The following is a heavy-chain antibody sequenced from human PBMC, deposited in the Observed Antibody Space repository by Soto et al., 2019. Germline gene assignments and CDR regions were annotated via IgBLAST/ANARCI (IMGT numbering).Heavy chain of an antibody. V-gene: IGHV1-46*03. CDR1: GYSFTSYY. CDR2: INPSGGST. J-gene: IGHJ4*02. CDR3: ARDIAAAGSGY. D-gene: IGHD6-13*01. Sequence: QVQLVQSGAEVKKPGASVKVSCKASGYSFTSYYMHWVRQAPGQGLEWMGIINPSGGSTSYAQKFQGRVTMTRDTSTSTVYMELSSLRSEDTAVYYCARDIAAAGSGYWGQGTLVTVSS.